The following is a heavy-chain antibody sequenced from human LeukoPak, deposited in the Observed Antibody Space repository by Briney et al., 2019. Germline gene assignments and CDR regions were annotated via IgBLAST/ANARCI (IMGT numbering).Heavy chain of an antibody. Sequence: GGSLRLSCAASGFTFSDYYMSWLRQAPGKGLEWVSYISRSNGDTKFADSVKGRFTISRDNAKNSLILQMNSLRAEDTAVYYCARDKGDYDTSGSLFVFGGQGTLVTVSS. J-gene: IGHJ4*02. CDR1: GFTFSDYY. V-gene: IGHV3-11*05. D-gene: IGHD3-22*01. CDR2: ISRSNGDT. CDR3: ARDKGDYDTSGSLFVF.